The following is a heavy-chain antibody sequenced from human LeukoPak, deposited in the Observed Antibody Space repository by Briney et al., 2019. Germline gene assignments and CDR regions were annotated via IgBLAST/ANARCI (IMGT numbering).Heavy chain of an antibody. CDR2: ISSSSSYI. D-gene: IGHD6-13*01. Sequence: PGGSLRLSCAASGFTFSSYSMNWVRQAPGKELEWVSSISSSSSYIYYADSVKGRFTISRDNAKNSLYLQMNSLRAEDTAVYYCARVRRPGIAAAPTFDPWGQGTLVTVSS. CDR3: ARVRRPGIAAAPTFDP. V-gene: IGHV3-21*01. J-gene: IGHJ5*02. CDR1: GFTFSSYS.